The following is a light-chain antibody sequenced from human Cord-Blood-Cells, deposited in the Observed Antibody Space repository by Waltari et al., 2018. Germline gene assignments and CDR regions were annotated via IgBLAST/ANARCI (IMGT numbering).Light chain of an antibody. CDR2: GAS. CDR1: QRVSSSY. V-gene: IGKV3-20*01. CDR3: QQYGSSPYT. Sequence: ESVLTQSPGTLSLSPGERATLSCRASQRVSSSYLAVYQQKPGQAPILLIYGASSRATGIPDRFSGSGSGTDFTLTISRLEPEDFAVYYCQQYGSSPYTFGQGTKLEIK. J-gene: IGKJ2*01.